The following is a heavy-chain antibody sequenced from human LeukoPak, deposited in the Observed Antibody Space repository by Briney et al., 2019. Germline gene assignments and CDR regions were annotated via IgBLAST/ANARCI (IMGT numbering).Heavy chain of an antibody. Sequence: PGRSLRLSCAASGFTFSSYGMHWVRQAPGKGLEWVAVISYDGSNKYYADSVKGRFTISRDNSKNTLYLQMNSLRAEDTAVYYCAKPPDNYYYYYSMDVWGKGTTVTVSS. J-gene: IGHJ6*04. V-gene: IGHV3-30*18. CDR2: ISYDGSNK. CDR3: AKPPDNYYYYYSMDV. CDR1: GFTFSSYG.